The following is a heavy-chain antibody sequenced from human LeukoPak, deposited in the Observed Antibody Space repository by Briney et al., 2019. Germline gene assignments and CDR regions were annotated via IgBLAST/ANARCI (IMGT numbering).Heavy chain of an antibody. Sequence: PGGSLRLSCAASAFAVRTNAMTWVRQAPGKGLKWLSMIYDGDITDYADSVKGRFSISRDSSKNTLYLQMNSLRTEDTAVYYCAKVVPGFDGNSFDPWGQGTLVTVPS. V-gene: IGHV3-66*02. D-gene: IGHD2-15*01. CDR1: AFAVRTNA. CDR3: AKVVPGFDGNSFDP. CDR2: IYDGDIT. J-gene: IGHJ5*02.